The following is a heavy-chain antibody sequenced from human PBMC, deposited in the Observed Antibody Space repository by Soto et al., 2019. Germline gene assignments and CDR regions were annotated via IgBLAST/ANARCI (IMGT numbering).Heavy chain of an antibody. CDR2: INAYNGNT. CDR1: GYRFTSYG. CDR3: ARVGHNYGYDY. Sequence: ASVKVSCKAFGYRFTSYGMGWARQAPGQGLEWMGWINAYNGNTNYAQNFQGRVTLTTDTSTSTAYMELRSLRSDDTAVYYCARVGHNYGYDYWGQGTLVTVSS. V-gene: IGHV1-18*01. J-gene: IGHJ4*02. D-gene: IGHD5-18*01.